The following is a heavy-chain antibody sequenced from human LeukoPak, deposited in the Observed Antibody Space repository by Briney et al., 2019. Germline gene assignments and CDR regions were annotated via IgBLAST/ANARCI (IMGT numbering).Heavy chain of an antibody. V-gene: IGHV1-2*02. CDR2: INPNSGGT. J-gene: IGHJ4*02. Sequence: ASVKVSCKASGYTFTGYYMHWVRQAPGQGLEWMGWINPNSGGTNYAQKFLGRVTMTRDTSISTAYMELSRLRSDDTAVYYCATGIAAADPGDYWGQGTLVTVSS. CDR1: GYTFTGYY. CDR3: ATGIAAADPGDY. D-gene: IGHD6-13*01.